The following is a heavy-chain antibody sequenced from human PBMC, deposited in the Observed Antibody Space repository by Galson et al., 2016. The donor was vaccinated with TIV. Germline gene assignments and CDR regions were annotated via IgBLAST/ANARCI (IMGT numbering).Heavy chain of an antibody. Sequence: QSGAEVKKPGESLTISCKGSGYSFTNYWINWVRQMPGKGLEWMGRIDPTDSYTNYSPSFEGHVTISADKSISTAFLQWCSLKASDTAIYFWARGVSTGSGWLDPWGQGTLVTVSS. V-gene: IGHV5-10-1*01. J-gene: IGHJ5*02. CDR1: GYSFTNYW. D-gene: IGHD5/OR15-5a*01. CDR2: IDPTDSYT. CDR3: ARGVSTGSGWLDP.